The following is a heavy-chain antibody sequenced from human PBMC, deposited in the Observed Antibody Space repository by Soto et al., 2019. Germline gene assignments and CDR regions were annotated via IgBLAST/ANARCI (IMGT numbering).Heavy chain of an antibody. CDR2: ISYDGSNK. CDR3: ARDVSPRGLCYFDY. CDR1: GFTFSSYA. Sequence: QVQLVESGGGVVQPGRSLRLSCAASGFTFSSYAMHWVRQAPGKGLEWVAVISYDGSNKYYADSVKGRFTISRDNSKNTLYLQMNSLRAEDTAVYYCARDVSPRGLCYFDYWGQGTLVTVSS. V-gene: IGHV3-30-3*01. J-gene: IGHJ4*02. D-gene: IGHD2-21*01.